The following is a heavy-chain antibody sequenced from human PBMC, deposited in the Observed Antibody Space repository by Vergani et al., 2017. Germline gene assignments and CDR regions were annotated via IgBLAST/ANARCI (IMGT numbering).Heavy chain of an antibody. J-gene: IGHJ3*02. CDR3: ARSPARTSVFGGLINGAFDI. V-gene: IGHV4-59*01. CDR2: ISYIGST. CDR1: GGSISSFY. Sequence: QVQLHESGPGLVKPSETLSLICTVSGGSISSFYWSWIRQSPGKGLEWIGHISYIGSTNYNPSLSSRVTISVDMSETQFSLKLSSVTAADTAVYYCARSPARTSVFGGLINGAFDIWGQETMVTVSS. D-gene: IGHD3-3*01.